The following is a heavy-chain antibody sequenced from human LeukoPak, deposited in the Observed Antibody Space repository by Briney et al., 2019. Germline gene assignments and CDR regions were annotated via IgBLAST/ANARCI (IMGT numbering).Heavy chain of an antibody. CDR1: GFNFSNYS. CDR3: AKDKHPVVAAAYGDAFDI. D-gene: IGHD2-2*01. Sequence: GGSLRLSCAASGFNFSNYSMNWVRQAPGKGLEWVSSMIGSGRYINYADSVKGRFTISRGNAKNALFLQMNSLRAEDTAVYYCAKDKHPVVAAAYGDAFDIWGQGTMVTVSS. J-gene: IGHJ3*02. CDR2: MIGSGRYI. V-gene: IGHV3-21*01.